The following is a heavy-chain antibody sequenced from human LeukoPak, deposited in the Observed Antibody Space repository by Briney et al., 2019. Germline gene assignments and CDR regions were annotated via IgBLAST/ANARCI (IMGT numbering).Heavy chain of an antibody. CDR2: INPNSGGT. D-gene: IGHD1-26*01. Sequence: ASVKVSCKASGYTFLTYYMHWVRQAPGQGLEGMGWINPNSGGTNYAQKFQGRVTMTRDTSISTAYMELSRLRSDDTAVYYCARSRASVGTSTYSDYWGQGTLVTVSS. J-gene: IGHJ4*02. CDR3: ARSRASVGTSTYSDY. CDR1: GYTFLTYY. V-gene: IGHV1-2*02.